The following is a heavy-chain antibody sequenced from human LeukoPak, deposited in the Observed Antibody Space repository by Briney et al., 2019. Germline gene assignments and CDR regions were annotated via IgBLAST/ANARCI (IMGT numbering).Heavy chain of an antibody. J-gene: IGHJ5*02. CDR1: GYTFTSYG. V-gene: IGHV1-3*01. D-gene: IGHD1-26*01. CDR3: ARGILGTTDWFDP. CDR2: INAGNGNT. Sequence: ASVKVSCKASGYTFTSYGISWLRQAPGQRLEWMGWINAGNGNTKYSQKFQGRVTITRDTSASTAYMELSSLRSEDTAVYYCARGILGTTDWFDPWGQGTLVTVSS.